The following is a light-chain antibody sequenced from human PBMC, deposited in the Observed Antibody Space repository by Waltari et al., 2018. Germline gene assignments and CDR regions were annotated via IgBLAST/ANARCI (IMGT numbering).Light chain of an antibody. J-gene: IGLJ2*01. Sequence: QAVVTQEPSLTVSPGGTVTLTCGSNTGAVTSGHYPYWFQQKPGQAPRTLIYDTNNKQSWTPVRFSGSLLGGKGALTLSGAQPEDEAEYYCSLSYSGAVVFGGGTKLTVL. CDR1: TGAVTSGHY. CDR2: DTN. V-gene: IGLV7-46*01. CDR3: SLSYSGAVV.